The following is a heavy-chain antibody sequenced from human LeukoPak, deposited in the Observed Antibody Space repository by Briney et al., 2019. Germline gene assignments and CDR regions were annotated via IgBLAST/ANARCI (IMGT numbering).Heavy chain of an antibody. CDR2: ISSNGGST. D-gene: IGHD2-2*01. Sequence: GGSLRLSCAASGFTFSSYAMHWVRQAPGKGLEYVSAISSNGGSTYYANSVKGRFTISRDNSKNTPYLQMGSLRAEDMAVYYCARGIVVPAAKGGFWFDPWGQGTLVTVSS. J-gene: IGHJ5*02. CDR3: ARGIVVPAAKGGFWFDP. CDR1: GFTFSSYA. V-gene: IGHV3-64*01.